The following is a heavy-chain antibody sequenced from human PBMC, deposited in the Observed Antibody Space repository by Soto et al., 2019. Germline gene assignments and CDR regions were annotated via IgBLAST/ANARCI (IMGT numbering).Heavy chain of an antibody. Sequence: PGGSLRLSCAASGFTFSSYAMSWVRQAPGKGLEWVSAISGSGGSTYYADSVKGRFTISRDNSKNTLYLQMNSLRAEDTAVYYCAKLRFLEWLVSGAEDIDYWGQGILVTVSS. CDR1: GFTFSSYA. CDR3: AKLRFLEWLVSGAEDIDY. D-gene: IGHD3-3*01. CDR2: ISGSGGST. J-gene: IGHJ4*02. V-gene: IGHV3-23*01.